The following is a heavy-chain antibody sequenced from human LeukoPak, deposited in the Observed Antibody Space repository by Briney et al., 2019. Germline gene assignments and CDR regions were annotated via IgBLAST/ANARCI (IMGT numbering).Heavy chain of an antibody. CDR3: ARDGMYGSSSYYYYMDV. D-gene: IGHD6-6*01. Sequence: TGGSLILSCAASGFTFSSYWMHWVRQAPGKGLVWVSRIKSDGSSTSYADSVKGRFTISGDNAKNTLYLQMNSLRAEDTAVYYCARDGMYGSSSYYYYMDVWGKGTTVTVSS. V-gene: IGHV3-74*01. CDR1: GFTFSSYW. J-gene: IGHJ6*03. CDR2: IKSDGSST.